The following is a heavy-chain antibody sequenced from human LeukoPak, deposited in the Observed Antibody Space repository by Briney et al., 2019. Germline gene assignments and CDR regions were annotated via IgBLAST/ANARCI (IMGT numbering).Heavy chain of an antibody. V-gene: IGHV1-18*01. Sequence: ASVKVSCKASGYTFTNYGISWVRQAPGQGLEWMGWISAYNGNTNYAQNLQGRVTMTTDTSTSTAYMELRSLRSDDTAVYYCARGVYCSSTSCYWSYFGLWGRGTLVTVSS. J-gene: IGHJ2*01. CDR2: ISAYNGNT. CDR1: GYTFTNYG. D-gene: IGHD2-2*01. CDR3: ARGVYCSSTSCYWSYFGL.